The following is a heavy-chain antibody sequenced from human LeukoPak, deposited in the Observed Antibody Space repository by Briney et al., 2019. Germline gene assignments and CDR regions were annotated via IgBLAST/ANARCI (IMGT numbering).Heavy chain of an antibody. D-gene: IGHD3-9*01. V-gene: IGHV3-15*01. Sequence: PGGSLRFSCAAPGFTFSNAWMSWVRQAPGKGLEWVGRIKSKTDGGTTDYAAPVKGRFTISRDDSKNTLYLQMNSLKTEDTAVYYCTTGGRYFDWLLEDFDYWGQGTLVTVSS. CDR1: GFTFSNAW. CDR2: IKSKTDGGTT. CDR3: TTGGRYFDWLLEDFDY. J-gene: IGHJ4*02.